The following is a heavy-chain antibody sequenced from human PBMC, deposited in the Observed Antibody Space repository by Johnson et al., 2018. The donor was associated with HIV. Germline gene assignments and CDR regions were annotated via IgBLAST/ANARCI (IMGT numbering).Heavy chain of an antibody. J-gene: IGHJ3*02. CDR3: ARVWLLGAFDI. V-gene: IGHV3-NL1*01. Sequence: VESGGSLRLSCAASGFTFSSYGMHWVRQAPGKGLEWVAVLYSGGSTYYADSVKGRFTISRDNSKNTLYLQMNSLRAEDTAVYYCARVWLLGAFDIWGQGTMVTVSS. CDR1: GFTFSSYG. D-gene: IGHD3-16*01. CDR2: LYSGGST.